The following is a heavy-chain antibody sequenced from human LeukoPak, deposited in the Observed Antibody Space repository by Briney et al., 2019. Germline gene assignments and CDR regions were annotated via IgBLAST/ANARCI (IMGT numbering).Heavy chain of an antibody. Sequence: GESLKISCKGSGYSFTRYWISWVRQMPGKGLEWMGRIDPSDSYTNYRPSFQCHVTISADKSISTAYLQWSSLKASDTAMYYCAKIATTGGYFDYWGQGTLVSVSS. CDR2: IDPSDSYT. J-gene: IGHJ4*02. CDR1: GYSFTRYW. D-gene: IGHD6-13*01. V-gene: IGHV5-10-1*01. CDR3: AKIATTGGYFDY.